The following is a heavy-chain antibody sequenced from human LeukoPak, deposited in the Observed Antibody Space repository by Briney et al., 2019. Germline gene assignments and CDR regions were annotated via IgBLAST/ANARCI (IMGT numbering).Heavy chain of an antibody. CDR2: IYCSGST. V-gene: IGHV4-61*01. CDR1: AGSIISGCYY. D-gene: IGHD6-19*01. J-gene: IGHJ4*02. Sequence: SEAPLLISTIAAGSIISGCYYWCWIQQPRGKVLELMWFIYCSGSTNYNPSIKSRVTISVDTSKNQYSLKLSCVTAADTAVYYCARGGWYNAIIWGQGTLVTVSS. CDR3: ARGGWYNAII.